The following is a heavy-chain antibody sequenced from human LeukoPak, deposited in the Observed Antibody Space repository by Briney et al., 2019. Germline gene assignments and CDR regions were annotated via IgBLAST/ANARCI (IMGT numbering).Heavy chain of an antibody. J-gene: IGHJ4*02. Sequence: PGGSLRLSCAASGFTFTNHPMSWVRQAPGKGLEWVANIKQDGSDKYYVDSVKGRFAISRDNAKNSLYLQMNSLRVDDTAVYYCARDLDCWGQGTLVSVSS. CDR3: ARDLDC. CDR2: IKQDGSDK. V-gene: IGHV3-7*03. CDR1: GFTFTNHP.